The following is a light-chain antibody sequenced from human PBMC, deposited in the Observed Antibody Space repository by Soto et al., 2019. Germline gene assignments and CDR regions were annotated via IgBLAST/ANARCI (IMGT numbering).Light chain of an antibody. CDR2: GAS. V-gene: IGKV3-20*01. J-gene: IGKJ4*01. CDR1: QSVSSSY. Sequence: EIVLTQSPGTLSLSPGEGGTLSCRASQSVSSSYLAWYQQKPGQAPRLLIYGASSRATGIPDRFSGSGSGTDFTLTITRLEPEDFAVYYCQQYGSSLVTFGGGTKVEIK. CDR3: QQYGSSLVT.